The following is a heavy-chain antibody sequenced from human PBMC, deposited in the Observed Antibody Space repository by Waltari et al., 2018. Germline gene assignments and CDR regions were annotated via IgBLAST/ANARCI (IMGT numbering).Heavy chain of an antibody. CDR2: IYYSGST. CDR3: ARDLDTAIPNAFDI. CDR1: GGSISSHY. J-gene: IGHJ3*02. D-gene: IGHD5-18*01. V-gene: IGHV4-59*11. Sequence: QVQLQESGPGLVKPSETLSLTCTVSGGSISSHYWSWIRQPPGKGLEWIGYIYYSGSTTYNPSLKSRVTISVDTSKNQFSLKLSSVTAADTAVYYCARDLDTAIPNAFDIWGQGTMVTVSS.